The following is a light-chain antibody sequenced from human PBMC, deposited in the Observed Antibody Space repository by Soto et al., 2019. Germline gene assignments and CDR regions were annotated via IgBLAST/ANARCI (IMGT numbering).Light chain of an antibody. V-gene: IGKV1-5*01. CDR2: DGS. J-gene: IGKJ1*01. Sequence: DIQMTQSPSTLSGSVGDRVTITCRASQTISSWLAWYQQKPGKAPKLLIYDGSTLESGVPSRVTGSGSGTEFTLTISTLQPDDVAPYICQQYTSDVQTFGQGTKVDIK. CDR1: QTISSW. CDR3: QQYTSDVQT.